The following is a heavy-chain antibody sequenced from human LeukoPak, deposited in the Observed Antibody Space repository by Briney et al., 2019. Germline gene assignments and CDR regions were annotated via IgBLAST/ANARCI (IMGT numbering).Heavy chain of an antibody. CDR1: GGSISSGSYY. Sequence: PSETLSLTCTVSGGSISSGSYYWSWIRQPAGKGLEWIGRIYTSGSTNYNPSLKSRVTISVDTSKNQFPLKLSSVTAADTAVYYCARDLRGFGGVTPPCYYYYYYMDVWGKGTTVTVSS. J-gene: IGHJ6*03. CDR2: IYTSGST. V-gene: IGHV4-61*02. CDR3: ARDLRGFGGVTPPCYYYYYYMDV. D-gene: IGHD3-16*01.